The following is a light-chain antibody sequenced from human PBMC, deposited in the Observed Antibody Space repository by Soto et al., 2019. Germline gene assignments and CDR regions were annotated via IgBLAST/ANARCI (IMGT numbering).Light chain of an antibody. CDR3: QQRTNWPRLT. CDR1: QSVSKY. CDR2: DAS. Sequence: EIVLTQSPVTLSLSPGDRATLSCRASQSVSKYLAWYQQKPGQAPRLLIYDASNRATGIPARFSGSGSGTDFTLTISSLEPEDFAVYYCQQRTNWPRLTFGGGTKVEIK. J-gene: IGKJ4*01. V-gene: IGKV3-11*01.